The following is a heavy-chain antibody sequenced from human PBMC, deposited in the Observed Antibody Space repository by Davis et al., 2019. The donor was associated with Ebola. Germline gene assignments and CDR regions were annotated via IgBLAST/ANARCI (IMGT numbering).Heavy chain of an antibody. Sequence: PGGSLRLSCAASGFTFGPYAMTWVRQALGKGLEWVSSIGSGHDTQYADSVKGRFTISRDNSKNTLYLQMNSLRAEDTAVYYCAKRGRIAAAGLDYWGQGTLVTVSS. D-gene: IGHD6-13*01. V-gene: IGHV3-23*01. CDR2: IGSGHDT. CDR1: GFTFGPYA. J-gene: IGHJ4*02. CDR3: AKRGRIAAAGLDY.